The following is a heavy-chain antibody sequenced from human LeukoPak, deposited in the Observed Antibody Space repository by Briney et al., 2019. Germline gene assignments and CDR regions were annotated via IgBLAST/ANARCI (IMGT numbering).Heavy chain of an antibody. CDR3: ARGGPYSRFFDY. D-gene: IGHD5-18*01. V-gene: IGHV3-30-3*01. Sequence: GGSLRLSCAASGFTFSSYAMHWVRQAPGKGLEWVAVISYDGSNKYYADSVKGRFTISRDNSKNTLYLQMNSLRAEDTAVYYCARGGPYSRFFDYWGQGILVTVSS. J-gene: IGHJ4*02. CDR2: ISYDGSNK. CDR1: GFTFSSYA.